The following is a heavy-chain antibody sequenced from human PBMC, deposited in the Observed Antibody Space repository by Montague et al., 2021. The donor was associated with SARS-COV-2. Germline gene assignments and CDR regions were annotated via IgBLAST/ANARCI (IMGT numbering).Heavy chain of an antibody. J-gene: IGHJ3*02. CDR2: ISSSSSYI. V-gene: IGHV3-21*01. D-gene: IGHD3-22*01. CDR1: GFTFRSYT. Sequence: SLRLSCAASGFTFRSYTMNWVRQAPGKGLEWVSCISSSSSYIYYVDSVKGRFTIFRDNAKNSLFLQMNSLRAEDTVVYYCARDGWAHYYDSSGYEGNFDIWGQGTMVTVSS. CDR3: ARDGWAHYYDSSGYEGNFDI.